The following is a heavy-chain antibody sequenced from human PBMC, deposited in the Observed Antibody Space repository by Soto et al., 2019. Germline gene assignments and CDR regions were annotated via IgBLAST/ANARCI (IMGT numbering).Heavy chain of an antibody. CDR1: GGTFSSYA. V-gene: IGHV1-69*12. Sequence: QVQLVQSGAEVKKPGSSVKVSCKASGGTFSSYAISWVRQAPGQGLEWMGGIIPIFGTANYAQKFQGRVTITAAESTNTADMELSSLRSEDTAVYYCARAARITMTYPGWYFDYWGQGTLVTVSS. CDR3: ARAARITMTYPGWYFDY. CDR2: IIPIFGTA. D-gene: IGHD3-22*01. J-gene: IGHJ4*02.